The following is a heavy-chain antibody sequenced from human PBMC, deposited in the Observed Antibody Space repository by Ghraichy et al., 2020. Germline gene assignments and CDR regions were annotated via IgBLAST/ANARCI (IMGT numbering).Heavy chain of an antibody. CDR1: GFTFDDFA. Sequence: GGSLRLSCEASGFTFDDFAMHWVRQAPGKGLEWVSGISWNSDNIGYGDSVKGSFTISRENAKNSLYLQMNSLRPEDKAFYYYAKDFFTNRQVTTGKSPVDHWGQGTLVTVSS. CDR3: AKDFFTNRQVTTGKSPVDH. J-gene: IGHJ5*02. D-gene: IGHD1-1*01. CDR2: ISWNSDNI. V-gene: IGHV3-9*01.